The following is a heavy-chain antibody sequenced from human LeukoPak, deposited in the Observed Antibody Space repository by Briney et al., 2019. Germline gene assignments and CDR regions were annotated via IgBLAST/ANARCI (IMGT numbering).Heavy chain of an antibody. D-gene: IGHD6-13*01. Sequence: GGSLRLSCAASGFTFSSYEMNWVRQAPGKGLEWVSYISSSGSTIYYADSVKGRFTISRDNSEDTLYLQMNSLRAEDTAVYYCASLSSSFLVDYWGQGTLVTVSS. J-gene: IGHJ4*02. CDR3: ASLSSSFLVDY. CDR2: ISSSGSTI. V-gene: IGHV3-48*03. CDR1: GFTFSSYE.